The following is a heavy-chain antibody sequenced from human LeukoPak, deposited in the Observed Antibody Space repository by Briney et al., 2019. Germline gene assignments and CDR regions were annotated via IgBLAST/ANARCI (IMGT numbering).Heavy chain of an antibody. D-gene: IGHD5-24*01. CDR2: IYHSGST. CDR1: GGSVTSTNW. Sequence: SETLSLTCGVSGGSVTSTNWWTWVRQPPGKGLEWIGEIYHSGSTNYNPSLKSRVTISVDKSKNQFSLKLNSVTAADTAVYYCARVDGYNSFDYWGQGTLVTVSS. V-gene: IGHV4-4*02. CDR3: ARVDGYNSFDY. J-gene: IGHJ4*02.